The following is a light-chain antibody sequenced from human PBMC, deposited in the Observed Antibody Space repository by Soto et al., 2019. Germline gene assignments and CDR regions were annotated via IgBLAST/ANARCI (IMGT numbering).Light chain of an antibody. J-gene: IGKJ1*01. CDR3: QQYSTYPWT. V-gene: IGKV1-13*02. CDR2: DAS. CDR1: QGISSA. Sequence: AIQLTQSPSSLSASVGDRVTITCKASQGISSALAWYQQKPGKAPKVLIFDASSLESGVPSRFSGSGSATEFTLTISSLQPDDFATYYCQQYSTYPWTFGQGTQVDIK.